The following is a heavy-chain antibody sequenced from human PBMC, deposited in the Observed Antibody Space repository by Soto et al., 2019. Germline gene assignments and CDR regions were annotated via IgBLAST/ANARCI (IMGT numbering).Heavy chain of an antibody. Sequence: QVQLVESGGGVVQPGTSLRLSCAASGFTFSSYAMHWVRQAPGKGLEWVAVVSYDGSHEFYADFVEGRFTIARDNSKDTLYLQMNSLSAEDTAVYYCAKDVNDPHNYGDYNFHYWGQGTLVTVSS. CDR2: VSYDGSHE. V-gene: IGHV3-30*18. CDR1: GFTFSSYA. D-gene: IGHD4-17*01. CDR3: AKDVNDPHNYGDYNFHY. J-gene: IGHJ4*02.